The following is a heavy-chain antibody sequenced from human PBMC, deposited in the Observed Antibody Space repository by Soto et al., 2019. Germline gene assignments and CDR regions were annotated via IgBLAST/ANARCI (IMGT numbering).Heavy chain of an antibody. V-gene: IGHV3-9*01. J-gene: IGHJ6*02. CDR3: XXXXXXXXXXXYFHYYYGMDV. CDR2: ISWNSGSI. CDR1: GFTFDDYA. Sequence: EVQLVESGGGLVQPGRSLRLSCAASGFTFDDYAMXXXXXXXXXXXXXVSGISWNSGSIGYADSVKGRFTISRDNXXXXXXXXXXXXXXXXXXXXXXXXXXXXXXXXXYFHYYYGMDVWGQGTTVTVSS. D-gene: IGHD3-9*01.